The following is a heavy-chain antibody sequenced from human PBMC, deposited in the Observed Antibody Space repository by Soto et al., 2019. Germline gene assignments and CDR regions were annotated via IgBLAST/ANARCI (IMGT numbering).Heavy chain of an antibody. J-gene: IGHJ4*02. CDR1: GYTFTSYA. Sequence: ASVKVSCKASGYTFTSYAMHWVRQAPGQRLEWMGWINAGNGNTKYSQKFQGRVTITRDTSASTAYMELSSLRSEDTAVYYCARDRDSSGWYPSYYFDYWGQGTLVTSPQ. CDR2: INAGNGNT. V-gene: IGHV1-3*01. D-gene: IGHD6-19*01. CDR3: ARDRDSSGWYPSYYFDY.